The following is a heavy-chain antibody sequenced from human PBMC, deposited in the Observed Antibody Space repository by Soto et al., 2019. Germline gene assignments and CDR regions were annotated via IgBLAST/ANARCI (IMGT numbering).Heavy chain of an antibody. CDR3: AREVPYCSGGSCYSNYHAFDI. V-gene: IGHV4-31*03. CDR1: GGSISSGGYY. J-gene: IGHJ3*02. Sequence: SETLSLTCTVSGGSISSGGYYWSWIRHHPGKGLEWIGYIYYSGSTYYNPSLKSRVTISVDTSKNQFSLKLSSVTAADTAVYYCAREVPYCSGGSCYSNYHAFDIWGQGTMVTVSS. D-gene: IGHD2-15*01. CDR2: IYYSGST.